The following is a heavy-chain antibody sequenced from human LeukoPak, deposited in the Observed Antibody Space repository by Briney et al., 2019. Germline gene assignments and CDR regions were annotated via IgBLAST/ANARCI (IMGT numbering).Heavy chain of an antibody. CDR2: ISGSGGTL. CDR3: ARDMTTVLH. V-gene: IGHV3-11*01. CDR1: GFTFSDYY. D-gene: IGHD4-17*01. Sequence: GGSLRLSWAASGFTFSDYYMSWIRQAPGKGREWVSYISGSGGTLYYADSVKGRFTISRDNAKNSLFLQMDSLRAEDTAVYYCARDMTTVLHWDQGTLVTVSS. J-gene: IGHJ4*02.